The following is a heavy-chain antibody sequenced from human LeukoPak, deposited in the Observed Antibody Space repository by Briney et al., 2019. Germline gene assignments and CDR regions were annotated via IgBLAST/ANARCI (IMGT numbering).Heavy chain of an antibody. CDR2: INYSGST. V-gene: IGHV4-59*01. CDR3: ARIYGSLYNDDFEI. J-gene: IGHJ3*02. CDR1: GVSISSYY. Sequence: SETLSLTCTVSGVSISSYYWSWIRQPPGKGLEWIGYINYSGSTNYNPSLKSRVTISVDTSKNQFSLKLSSVTAADTAVYYCARIYGSLYNDDFEIWGQGTMITVSS. D-gene: IGHD1-14*01.